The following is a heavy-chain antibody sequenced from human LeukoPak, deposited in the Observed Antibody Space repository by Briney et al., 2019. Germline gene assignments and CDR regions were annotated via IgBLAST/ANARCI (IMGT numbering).Heavy chain of an antibody. CDR1: GGSFSGYY. CDR3: ARAQCSTSCYLLRRYYYGMDV. CDR2: INHSGST. J-gene: IGHJ6*02. Sequence: SETLSLTCAVYGGSFSGYYWSWIRQPPGKGLEWIGEINHSGSTNYNPSHKSRVTISVDTSKNQFSLKLSSVTAADTAVYYCARAQCSTSCYLLRRYYYGMDVWGQGTTVTVSS. D-gene: IGHD2-2*01. V-gene: IGHV4-34*01.